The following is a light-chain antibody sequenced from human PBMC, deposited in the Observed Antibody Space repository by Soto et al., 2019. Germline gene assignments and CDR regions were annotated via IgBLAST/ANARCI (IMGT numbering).Light chain of an antibody. Sequence: DIQMTQSPSSLSASVGDRVTITCRSSQSISSYLNWYQQKPGKAPKLLIYAASSLQSGVPSRFSGSGSRTDFTITISSLQPEDFATYYCQHSYSTPPTFGQGTKVEIK. CDR2: AAS. V-gene: IGKV1-39*01. CDR3: QHSYSTPPT. J-gene: IGKJ1*01. CDR1: QSISSY.